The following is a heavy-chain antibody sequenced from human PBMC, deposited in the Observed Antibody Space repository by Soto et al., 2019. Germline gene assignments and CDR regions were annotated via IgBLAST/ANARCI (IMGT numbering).Heavy chain of an antibody. CDR3: ARLYYYYYYMDV. V-gene: IGHV4-39*01. CDR1: GGSISSSSYY. Sequence: SETLSLTCTVSGGSISSSSYYWGWIRQPPGKGLEWIGSIYYSGSTYYNPSLKSRVTISVDTSKNQFSLKLSSVTAADTAVYYCARLYYYYYYMDVWGKGTTVTVSS. J-gene: IGHJ6*03. CDR2: IYYSGST.